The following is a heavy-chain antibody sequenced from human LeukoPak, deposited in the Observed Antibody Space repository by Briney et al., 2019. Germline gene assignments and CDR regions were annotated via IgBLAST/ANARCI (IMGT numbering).Heavy chain of an antibody. V-gene: IGHV3-23*01. D-gene: IGHD4-17*01. CDR1: GFTFSTYA. Sequence: GGSLRLSCAASGFTFSTYAMTWVRQAPGRGLEWVSTISGSSGSTDYADSVKGRFTVSRDNSRNTLYLQMHSVRVDDTAVYYCAKGLSATSMGIDYWGQGALVTVSS. CDR2: ISGSSGST. CDR3: AKGLSATSMGIDY. J-gene: IGHJ4*02.